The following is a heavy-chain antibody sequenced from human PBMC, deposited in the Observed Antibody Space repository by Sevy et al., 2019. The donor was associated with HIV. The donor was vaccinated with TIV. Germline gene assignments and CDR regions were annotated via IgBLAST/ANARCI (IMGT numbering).Heavy chain of an antibody. CDR3: ASLLTEDPFDI. D-gene: IGHD3-10*01. Sequence: GGSLRLSCAASGFTPSTYGMHWVRQAPGKGLEWVSGISAGGGRTYHADSVKGRFTMSGDKSKNTLYLQMNSLTAEDTAVYYCASLLTEDPFDIWGQGTMVTVSS. CDR1: GFTPSTYG. CDR2: ISAGGGRT. J-gene: IGHJ3*02. V-gene: IGHV3-23*01.